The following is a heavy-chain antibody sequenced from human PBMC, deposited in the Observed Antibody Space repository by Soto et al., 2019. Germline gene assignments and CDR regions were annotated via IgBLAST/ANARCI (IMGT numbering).Heavy chain of an antibody. CDR3: ARPLRITTTKKIDDAFDI. Sequence: SETLSLTCAVYGGYCIGYYWSWIRQPPGKGLEWIGEINHSGSTNYNPSLKSRVTISVDTSKNQFSLKLSSVTAADTAVYYCARPLRITTTKKIDDAFDIWGQGTMVTVS. J-gene: IGHJ3*02. D-gene: IGHD1-1*01. CDR2: INHSGST. V-gene: IGHV4-34*01. CDR1: GGYCIGYY.